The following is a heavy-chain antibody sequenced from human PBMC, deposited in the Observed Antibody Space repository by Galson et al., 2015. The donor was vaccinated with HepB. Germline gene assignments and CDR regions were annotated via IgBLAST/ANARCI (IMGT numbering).Heavy chain of an antibody. J-gene: IGHJ1*01. CDR2: VNRGGSA. V-gene: IGHV4-34*01. CDR1: SGSFTNYD. CDR3: VAGPFGPRFQFWYSPVYLQH. D-gene: IGHD2-21*01. Sequence: LTCGVSSGSFTNYDWNWVRQAPGKGPEWIGAVNRGGSANVNPSLQSRVTITRDTSKSQFSLRLSSITAADTAMYYCVAGPFGPRFQFWYSPVYLQHWGRGTQVIVSS.